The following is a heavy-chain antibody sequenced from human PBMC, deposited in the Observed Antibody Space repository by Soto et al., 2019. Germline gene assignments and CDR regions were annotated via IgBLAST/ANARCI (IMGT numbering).Heavy chain of an antibody. CDR2: INPSGLGT. CDR3: ARDPMTTYYVAYLFDY. J-gene: IGHJ4*02. Sequence: QVQLVQSGAEVKKPGASVKISCKASGSTFSDYYMHWLRQAPGQGRERKGAINPSGLGTSYAQKFQGRVTLTRDPSTSTVHMEFSSLRSEDSVAYFCARDPMTTYYVAYLFDYWGQGTQIAVSS. V-gene: IGHV1-46*01. D-gene: IGHD3-9*01. CDR1: GSTFSDYY.